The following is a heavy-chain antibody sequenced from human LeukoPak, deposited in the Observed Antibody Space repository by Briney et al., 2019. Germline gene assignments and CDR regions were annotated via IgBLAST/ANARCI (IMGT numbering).Heavy chain of an antibody. CDR1: GGSISSYY. CDR2: FYYSGST. CDR3: ARGIYYYDSSAYFYFDY. D-gene: IGHD3-22*01. Sequence: PSETLSLTCTVSGGSISSYYWSWIRQPPGEGLEWIWYFYYSGSTTNPSLKSRVTISVDTSKNHFSLKLSSVTAADTAVYYCARGIYYYDSSAYFYFDYWGQGTLVTVSS. V-gene: IGHV4-59*01. J-gene: IGHJ4*02.